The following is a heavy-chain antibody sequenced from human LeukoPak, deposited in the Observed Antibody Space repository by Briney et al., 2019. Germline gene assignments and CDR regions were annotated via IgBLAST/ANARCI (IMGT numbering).Heavy chain of an antibody. CDR2: LYYTGCT. V-gene: IGHV4-39*07. Sequence: PSETLSLTCTVSGGSISSNIYYWGWIRQPPGKGLEWIGSLYYTGCTFYNPSLKSRVTISVDTSKNQFSLKLDSVTAADTAVYFCARVSSSYYSWIDNWGQGTLVTVSS. CDR3: ARVSSSYYSWIDN. J-gene: IGHJ4*02. CDR1: GGSISSNIYY. D-gene: IGHD1-26*01.